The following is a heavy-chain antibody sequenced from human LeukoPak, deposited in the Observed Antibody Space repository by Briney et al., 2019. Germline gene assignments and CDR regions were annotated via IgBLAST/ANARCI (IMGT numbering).Heavy chain of an antibody. CDR2: INHSGST. J-gene: IGHJ4*02. CDR3: ARAAIVVVPSIDY. Sequence: SETLSLTCTVSGGSISSSSYYWSWIRQPPGKGLEWIGEINHSGSTNYNPSLKSRVTISVDTSKNQFSLKLSSMTAADTAVYYCARAAIVVVPSIDYWGQGTLVTVSS. CDR1: GGSISSSSYY. D-gene: IGHD2-2*01. V-gene: IGHV4-39*07.